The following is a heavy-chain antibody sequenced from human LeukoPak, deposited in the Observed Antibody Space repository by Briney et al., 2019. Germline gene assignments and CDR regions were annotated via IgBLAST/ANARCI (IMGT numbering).Heavy chain of an antibody. CDR3: ARAKRWLQNAFDI. V-gene: IGHV3-9*01. CDR1: GFTFDDYA. D-gene: IGHD5-24*01. Sequence: GGSLRLSCAASGFTFDDYAMHWVRQAPGKGLEWVSGISWNSGSIGYADSVKGRFTISRDNAKNSLYLQMNSLRAEDTAVYYCARAKRWLQNAFDIWGQGAMVTVSS. J-gene: IGHJ3*02. CDR2: ISWNSGSI.